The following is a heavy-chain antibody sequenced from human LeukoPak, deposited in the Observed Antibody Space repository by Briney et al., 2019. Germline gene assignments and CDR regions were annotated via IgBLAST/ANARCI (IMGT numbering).Heavy chain of an antibody. Sequence: GGSLRLSCAASGFTFSSYAMNWVRQAPGKGLEWVAVISYDGSNKYYADSVKGRFTISRDNSKNTLYLQMNSLRAEDTAVSYCARAVSSPNDYWGQGTLVTVSS. CDR2: ISYDGSNK. J-gene: IGHJ4*02. CDR1: GFTFSSYA. D-gene: IGHD2-2*01. CDR3: ARAVSSPNDY. V-gene: IGHV3-30-3*01.